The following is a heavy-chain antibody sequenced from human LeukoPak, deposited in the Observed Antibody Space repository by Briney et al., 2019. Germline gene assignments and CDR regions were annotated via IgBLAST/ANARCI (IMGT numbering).Heavy chain of an antibody. CDR1: DGSIIAYY. CDR3: AKLNPRRWFDA. D-gene: IGHD5-24*01. Sequence: SETLSLACTVSDGSIIAYYWSWIRQPPGKGLEYIGRIFPSGSTTYNPSLKSRVTMSVDTSKNQFSLKLTSVTAADTAVYYCAKLNPRRWFDAWGQGILVTVSS. V-gene: IGHV4-4*07. J-gene: IGHJ5*02. CDR2: IFPSGST.